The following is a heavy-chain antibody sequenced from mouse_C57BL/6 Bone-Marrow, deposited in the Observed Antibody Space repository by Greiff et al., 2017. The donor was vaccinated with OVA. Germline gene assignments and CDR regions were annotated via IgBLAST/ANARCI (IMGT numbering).Heavy chain of an antibody. Sequence: VKLMESGAELVRPGASVTLSCKASGYTFTDYEMHWVKPTPVHGLEWIGAIDPETGGTAYNQKFKGKAILTADKSSSTAYMELRSLTSEDSAVYYCTRGPYGSSYWYFDVWGTGTTVTVSS. CDR2: IDPETGGT. J-gene: IGHJ1*03. V-gene: IGHV1-15*01. CDR1: GYTFTDYE. CDR3: TRGPYGSSYWYFDV. D-gene: IGHD1-1*01.